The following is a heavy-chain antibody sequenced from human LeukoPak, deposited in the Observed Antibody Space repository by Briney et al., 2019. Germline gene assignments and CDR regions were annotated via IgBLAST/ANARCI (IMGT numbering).Heavy chain of an antibody. J-gene: IGHJ4*02. CDR3: ARDVGFRMVRGVMSDY. CDR1: GYTFTNYG. Sequence: ASVKVSCKASGYTFTNYGISWVRQAPGQGLEWMGWISGYNGNTNYAQKFQGRITMTTDTSTSTGYMELSRLRSDDTAVYYCARDVGFRMVRGVMSDYWGQGTLVTVSS. D-gene: IGHD3-10*01. CDR2: ISGYNGNT. V-gene: IGHV1-18*01.